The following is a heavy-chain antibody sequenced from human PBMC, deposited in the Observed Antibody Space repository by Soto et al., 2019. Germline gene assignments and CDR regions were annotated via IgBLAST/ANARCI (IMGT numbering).Heavy chain of an antibody. CDR2: IIPIFGAA. J-gene: IGHJ4*02. Sequence: ASVKVSCKASGGTFSSYAISWVRQAPGQGLEWMGGIIPIFGAANYAQKFQGRVTITADESTSTAYMELSSLKTEDTAVYYCTRGDYYDTSGSYLPSSYGYWGQGTLVTVSS. D-gene: IGHD3-22*01. CDR3: TRGDYYDTSGSYLPSSYGY. CDR1: GGTFSSYA. V-gene: IGHV1-69*13.